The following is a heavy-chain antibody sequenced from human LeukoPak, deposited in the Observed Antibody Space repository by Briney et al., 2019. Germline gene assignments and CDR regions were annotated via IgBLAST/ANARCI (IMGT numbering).Heavy chain of an antibody. D-gene: IGHD3-16*02. CDR3: ARRTPRLSAFWGY. CDR2: INHRGST. J-gene: IGHJ4*02. CDR1: GGSFSGYY. Sequence: SETLSLTCAVYGGSFSGYYWSWIRQPPGKGLEWIGEINHRGSTNYNPSLKSRVTISVDTSKNQFSLKLSSVTAADTAVYYCARRTPRLSAFWGYWGQGTLVTVSS. V-gene: IGHV4-34*01.